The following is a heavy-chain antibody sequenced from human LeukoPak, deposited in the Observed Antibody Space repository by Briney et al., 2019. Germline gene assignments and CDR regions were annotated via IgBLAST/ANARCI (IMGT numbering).Heavy chain of an antibody. CDR1: GYTFTGYY. V-gene: IGHV1-2*06. CDR2: INPNSGGT. Sequence: VASVKVSCKASGYTFTGYYMHWVQQAPGQGLEWMGRINPNSGGTNYAQKFQGRVTMTRDTSISTAYMELSRLRSDDTAVYYCARVNSSSWIYYFDYWGQGTLVTVSS. D-gene: IGHD6-13*01. CDR3: ARVNSSSWIYYFDY. J-gene: IGHJ4*02.